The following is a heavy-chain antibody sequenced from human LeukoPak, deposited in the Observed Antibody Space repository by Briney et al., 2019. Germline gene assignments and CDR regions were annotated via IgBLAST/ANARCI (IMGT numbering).Heavy chain of an antibody. Sequence: GRSLRLSCAASGFTFSSYGMHWVRQAPGKGLEWVAVISYDGSNKYYADSVKGRFTISRDNSKNTLYPQMNSLRAEDRAVYYCAKDLMVRGVIITNNWFDPWGQGTLVTVSS. D-gene: IGHD3-10*01. CDR1: GFTFSSYG. J-gene: IGHJ5*02. CDR3: AKDLMVRGVIITNNWFDP. V-gene: IGHV3-30*18. CDR2: ISYDGSNK.